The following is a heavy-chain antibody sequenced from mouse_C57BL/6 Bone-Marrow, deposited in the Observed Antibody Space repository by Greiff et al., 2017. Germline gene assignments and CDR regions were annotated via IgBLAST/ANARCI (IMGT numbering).Heavy chain of an antibody. CDR3: ARQGRTGLAY. CDR2: ISSGGSYT. Sequence: EVKLVESGGDLVKPGGSLKLSCAASGFTFSSYGMSWVRQTPDKRLEWVATISSGGSYTYYPDSVKGRFTISRDNAKNTLYLQMSSQKSEDTAMYYGARQGRTGLAYWGQGTLVTVSA. V-gene: IGHV5-6*02. CDR1: GFTFSSYG. J-gene: IGHJ3*01. D-gene: IGHD3-3*01.